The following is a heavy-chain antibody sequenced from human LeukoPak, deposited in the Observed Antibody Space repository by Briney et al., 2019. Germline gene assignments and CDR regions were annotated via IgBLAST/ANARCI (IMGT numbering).Heavy chain of an antibody. Sequence: GRSRRLSCAASGFTFSSYGMHWVRQAPGKGLEWVAVIWYDGSNKYYADSVKGRFTISRDNSKNTMHLQMNSLRAEDTAVYYCARDRGYYGSGSYRYYYYYGMDVWGQGTTVTVSS. D-gene: IGHD3-10*01. V-gene: IGHV3-33*01. CDR1: GFTFSSYG. CDR2: IWYDGSNK. CDR3: ARDRGYYGSGSYRYYYYYGMDV. J-gene: IGHJ6*02.